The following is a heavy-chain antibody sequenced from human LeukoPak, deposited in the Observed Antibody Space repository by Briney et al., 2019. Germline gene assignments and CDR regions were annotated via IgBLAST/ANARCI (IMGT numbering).Heavy chain of an antibody. J-gene: IGHJ4*02. V-gene: IGHV1-46*01. CDR3: ARDGDDTSGDPQMCY. D-gene: IGHD6-25*01. Sequence: GASVKVSCKASGYTFIGYYIHWVRQAPGQGLEWMGVINPNNGSTSYAQKFQGRVTMTRDTSTSTVYMELSSLGSEDTALYYCARDGDDTSGDPQMCYWGQGTLVTVSS. CDR2: INPNNGST. CDR1: GYTFIGYY.